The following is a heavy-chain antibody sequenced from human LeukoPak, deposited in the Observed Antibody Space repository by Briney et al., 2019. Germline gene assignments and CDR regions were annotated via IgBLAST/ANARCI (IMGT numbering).Heavy chain of an antibody. D-gene: IGHD3-22*01. CDR3: ASPLYCYDSSGPFQH. J-gene: IGHJ1*01. Sequence: ASVKVSCKASGGTFSSYAISWVRQAPGQGLEWMGGIIPIFGTANYAQKFQGRVTMTRDTSTSTVYMELSSLRSEDTAVYYCASPLYCYDSSGPFQHWGQGTLVTVSS. CDR1: GGTFSSYA. V-gene: IGHV1-69*05. CDR2: IIPIFGTA.